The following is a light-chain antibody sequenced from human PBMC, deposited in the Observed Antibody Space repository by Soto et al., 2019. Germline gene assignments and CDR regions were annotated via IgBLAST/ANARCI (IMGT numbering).Light chain of an antibody. CDR1: QSISSW. CDR2: DAS. Sequence: DIQMTQSPSTLSASVGDRVTITCRASQSISSWLAWYQQKPGKAPKLLIYDASSLESGVPSRFSGSGSGTEFTLTISRLQPDDFATYYCQQYNSYSQGSTFGQGTKLEIK. V-gene: IGKV1-5*01. J-gene: IGKJ2*01. CDR3: QQYNSYSQGST.